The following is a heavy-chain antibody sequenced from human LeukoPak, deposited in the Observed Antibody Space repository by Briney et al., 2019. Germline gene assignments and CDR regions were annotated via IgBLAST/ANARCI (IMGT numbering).Heavy chain of an antibody. CDR1: GFTFSSHA. CDR2: VSGGGGTT. Sequence: GGSLRLSCAASGFTFSSHAVSWVRQPPGKGLGWVSSVSGGGGTTYYADSVKGRFTISRDNSKSTLYLQMNSLRAEDTAVYYCANGDAGRPSEGLDYWGRGTLVTVSS. CDR3: ANGDAGRPSEGLDY. J-gene: IGHJ4*02. V-gene: IGHV3-23*01. D-gene: IGHD6-6*01.